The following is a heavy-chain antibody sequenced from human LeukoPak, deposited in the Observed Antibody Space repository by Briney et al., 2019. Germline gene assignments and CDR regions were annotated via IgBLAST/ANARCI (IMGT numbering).Heavy chain of an antibody. D-gene: IGHD1-26*01. J-gene: IGHJ4*02. CDR3: ARHSGTYFDY. V-gene: IGHV3-11*04. CDR1: GFTFSDYY. CDR2: ISSSGDTI. Sequence: PGGSLRLSCAVSGFTFSDYYMSWIRQAPGKGLEWLSYISSSGDTIYDADSVKGRFTISRDNAKNSLYLQMNSLRAEDTAVYYCARHSGTYFDYWGQGTLVTVSS.